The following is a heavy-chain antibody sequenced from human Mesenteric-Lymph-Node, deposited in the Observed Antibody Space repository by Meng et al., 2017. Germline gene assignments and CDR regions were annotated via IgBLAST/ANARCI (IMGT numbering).Heavy chain of an antibody. CDR3: ARSYSGYDI. J-gene: IGHJ4*02. V-gene: IGHV4-61*02. CDR2: IYTSGST. CDR1: GGSISSGSYY. Sequence: SETLSLTCTVSGGSISSGSYYWSWIRQPAGKGLEWIGRIYTSGSTNYNPSLKSRVTISVDTSKNQFSLKLSSVTAADTAVYYCARSYSGYDIWGQGTLVTVSS. D-gene: IGHD5-12*01.